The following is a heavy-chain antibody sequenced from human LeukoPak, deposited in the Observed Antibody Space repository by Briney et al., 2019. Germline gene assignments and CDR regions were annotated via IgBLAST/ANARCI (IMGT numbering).Heavy chain of an antibody. V-gene: IGHV1-2*06. Sequence: ASVKVSFKASGYTFTTYHLHWVRQAPGQGLEWMGRINPNSGDTNYAQKFQGRVTMTTDTSISTAYMDLSGLRFDDTAMYYCAREIRRGAGDWFDPWGQGTLVTVSS. CDR3: AREIRRGAGDWFDP. J-gene: IGHJ5*02. CDR2: INPNSGDT. CDR1: GYTFTTYH. D-gene: IGHD1-26*01.